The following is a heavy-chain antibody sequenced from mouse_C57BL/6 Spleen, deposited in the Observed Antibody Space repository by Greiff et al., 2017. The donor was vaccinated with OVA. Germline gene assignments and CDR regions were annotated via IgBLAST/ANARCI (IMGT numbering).Heavy chain of an antibody. CDR2: INPNYGTT. V-gene: IGHV1-39*01. D-gene: IGHD3-1*01. CDR3: ASSGYSFYAMDY. Sequence: LVESGPELVKPGASVKISCKASGYSFTDYNMNWVKQSNGKSLEWIGVINPNYGTTSYNQKFKGKATLTVDQSSSTAYMQLNSLTSEDSAVXYCASSGYSFYAMDYWGQGTSVTVSS. J-gene: IGHJ4*01. CDR1: GYSFTDYN.